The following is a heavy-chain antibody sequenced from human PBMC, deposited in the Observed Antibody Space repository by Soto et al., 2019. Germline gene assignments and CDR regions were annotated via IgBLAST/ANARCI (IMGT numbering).Heavy chain of an antibody. CDR1: GFTFSDYT. V-gene: IGHV3-64*07. D-gene: IGHD2-15*01. Sequence: EVQVVESGGGLVQPGGSLRLSCAASGFTFSDYTMTWVRQAPGKGLEYVSAISSNGGDTYYADSVKGRFTISRDNSKNTLYLQVGSLRGEDMAVYFCARQLESCSGGNCRSDYWGQGTLVTVSA. J-gene: IGHJ4*02. CDR2: ISSNGGDT. CDR3: ARQLESCSGGNCRSDY.